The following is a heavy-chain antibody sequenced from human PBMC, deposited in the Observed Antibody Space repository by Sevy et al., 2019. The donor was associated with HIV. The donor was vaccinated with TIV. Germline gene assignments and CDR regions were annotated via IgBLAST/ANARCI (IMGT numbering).Heavy chain of an antibody. CDR1: GFTFSSYE. D-gene: IGHD4-17*01. V-gene: IGHV3-48*03. CDR2: ISNSGSTI. Sequence: GGSLRLSCAAPGFTFSSYEMNWVRQAPGKGLEWVSYISNSGSTIYYSDSVKGRFTISRDNGQNSRYLQMNSLRVEDTAVYYCARDLPPSATTVAHFGYWVRGTLVTVSS. J-gene: IGHJ4*02. CDR3: ARDLPPSATTVAHFGY.